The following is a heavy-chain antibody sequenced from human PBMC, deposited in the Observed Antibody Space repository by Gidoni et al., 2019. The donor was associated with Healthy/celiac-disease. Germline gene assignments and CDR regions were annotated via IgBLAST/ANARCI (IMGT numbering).Heavy chain of an antibody. D-gene: IGHD3-10*01. CDR2: IYSGGST. V-gene: IGHV3-53*04. CDR3: SYGSGSYYGMDV. J-gene: IGHJ6*02. CDR1: GFTVSSNY. Sequence: EVKLVESGGGVVQPGGSLRIFGAAAGFTVSSNYMSWVRQAPGKGLEWVSVIYSGGSTYYADSVKGRFTISTHNSKNTLYLQMTSLIAEATAVYYCSYGSGSYYGMDVWGQGTTVTVSS.